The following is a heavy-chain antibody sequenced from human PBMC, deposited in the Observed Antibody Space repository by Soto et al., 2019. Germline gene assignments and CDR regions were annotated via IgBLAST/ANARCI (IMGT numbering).Heavy chain of an antibody. Sequence: ASVKVSCKASGGTFSSYAISWVRQAPGQGLEWMGGIIPIFGTANYAQKFQGRVTITADESTSTAYMELSGLRSEDTAVYYCARAIAAAGPGGDYWGQGTLVTVS. CDR3: ARAIAAAGPGGDY. D-gene: IGHD6-13*01. CDR2: IIPIFGTA. CDR1: GGTFSSYA. V-gene: IGHV1-69*13. J-gene: IGHJ4*02.